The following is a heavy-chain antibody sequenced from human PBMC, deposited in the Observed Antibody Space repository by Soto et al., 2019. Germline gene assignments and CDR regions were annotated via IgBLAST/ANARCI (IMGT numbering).Heavy chain of an antibody. Sequence: EVQLLESGGGLVQPGGSLRLSCAASGFTFSSYAMSWVRQAPGKGLEWVSAVSGSGGSTYYADSGKGRFTISRDNSKNSPYLRMNSLRAEDTAVYYCAKVCSGNYSSSWDYLWCYSCYAIDVWGQGTTVTVSS. J-gene: IGHJ6*02. CDR2: VSGSGGST. CDR1: GFTFSSYA. CDR3: AKVCSGNYSSSWDYLWCYSCYAIDV. V-gene: IGHV3-23*01. D-gene: IGHD6-13*01.